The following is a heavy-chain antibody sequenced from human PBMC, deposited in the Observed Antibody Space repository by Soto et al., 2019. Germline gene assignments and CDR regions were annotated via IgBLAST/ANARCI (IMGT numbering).Heavy chain of an antibody. D-gene: IGHD3-10*01. Sequence: SETLSLTCTVSGYSISAGCYWGWIRQPPGKELEWIGSMYPAGSTYYNPSLKSRVTISIDTSKNQFSLKLTSVTAADTAVYYCVRDMNYGLYYFDHWGQGTLVTVSS. J-gene: IGHJ4*02. V-gene: IGHV4-38-2*02. CDR1: GYSISAGCY. CDR2: MYPAGST. CDR3: VRDMNYGLYYFDH.